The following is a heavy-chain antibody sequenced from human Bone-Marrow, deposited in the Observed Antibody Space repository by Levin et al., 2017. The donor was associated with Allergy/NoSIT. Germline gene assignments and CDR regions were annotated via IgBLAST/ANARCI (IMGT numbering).Heavy chain of an antibody. V-gene: IGHV3-7*04. CDR2: INQGGSGK. D-gene: IGHD4-17*01. J-gene: IGHJ4*02. CDR3: ARTGDDY. Sequence: GGSLRLSCAASGFTFTNYWMTWVRQAPGKGLEWVANINQGGSGKYYVDSVKGRFTISRDNDMNSVYLQMNSLRAEDTAVYYCARTGDDYWGQGTLVTVSS. CDR1: GFTFTNYW.